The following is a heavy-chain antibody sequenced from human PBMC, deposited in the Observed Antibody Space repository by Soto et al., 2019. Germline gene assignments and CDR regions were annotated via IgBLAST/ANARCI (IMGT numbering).Heavy chain of an antibody. Sequence: PGGSLRLSCAASGFTFSSYGMHWVRQAPGKGLEWVAVISYDGSNKYYADSVKGRFTISRDNSKNTLYLQMNSLRAEDTAVYYCAKAGSYYYDSSGYYPVPLDYWGQGTLVTVSS. J-gene: IGHJ4*02. V-gene: IGHV3-30*18. CDR1: GFTFSSYG. D-gene: IGHD3-22*01. CDR2: ISYDGSNK. CDR3: AKAGSYYYDSSGYYPVPLDY.